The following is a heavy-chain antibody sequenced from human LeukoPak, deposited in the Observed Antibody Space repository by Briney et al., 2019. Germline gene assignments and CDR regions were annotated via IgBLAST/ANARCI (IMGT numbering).Heavy chain of an antibody. D-gene: IGHD3-22*01. V-gene: IGHV4-59*08. CDR2: IYYSGST. J-gene: IGHJ6*02. CDR3: ARHFPQYYYDSSGYDYYYGMDV. CDR1: GGSISSYY. Sequence: SETLSLTCSVSGGSISSYYWSWIRQPPGKGLEWVGYIYYSGSTNYNPSLKSRVTISVDTSKNQFSLKLSSVTAADTAVYYCARHFPQYYYDSSGYDYYYGMDVWGQGTTVTVSS.